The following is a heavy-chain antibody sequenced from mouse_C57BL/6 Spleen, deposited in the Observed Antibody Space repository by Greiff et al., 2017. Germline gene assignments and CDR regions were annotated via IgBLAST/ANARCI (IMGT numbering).Heavy chain of an antibody. D-gene: IGHD2-4*01. CDR1: GYTFTSYW. Sequence: QVQLQQPGAELVMPGASVKLSCKASGYTFTSYWMHWVKQRPGQGLEWIGEIDPSDSYTNYNQKFKGKSTLTVDKSSSTAYMQLSSLTSEDSAVYYWARRDYEFDYWGQGTTLTVSS. J-gene: IGHJ2*01. V-gene: IGHV1-69*01. CDR3: ARRDYEFDY. CDR2: IDPSDSYT.